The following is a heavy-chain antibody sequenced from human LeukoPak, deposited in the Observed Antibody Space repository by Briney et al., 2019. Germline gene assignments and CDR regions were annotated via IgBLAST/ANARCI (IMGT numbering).Heavy chain of an antibody. CDR2: IKQDGSEK. Sequence: PGGSLRLSCAASGFTFSSYWMSWVRQAPGKGLEWVANIKQDGSEKYYVDSVKGRFTISRDNVKKSLYLQMNSLRAEDTAVYYCARAGLWLGELLDYWGQGTLVTASS. CDR1: GFTFSSYW. D-gene: IGHD3-10*01. J-gene: IGHJ4*02. CDR3: ARAGLWLGELLDY. V-gene: IGHV3-7*05.